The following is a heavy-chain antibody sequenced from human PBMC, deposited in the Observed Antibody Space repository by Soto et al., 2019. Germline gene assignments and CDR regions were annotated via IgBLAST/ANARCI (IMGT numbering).Heavy chain of an antibody. J-gene: IGHJ5*02. CDR3: ARATHGSGRLNWFDP. D-gene: IGHD3-10*01. CDR2: INHSGST. Sequence: PSETLSLTCAVYGGSFSGYYWSWIRQPPGKGLEWIGEINHSGSTNYNLSLKSRVTISVDTSKNQFSLKLSSVTAADTAVYYCARATHGSGRLNWFDPWGQGTLVTVSS. CDR1: GGSFSGYY. V-gene: IGHV4-34*01.